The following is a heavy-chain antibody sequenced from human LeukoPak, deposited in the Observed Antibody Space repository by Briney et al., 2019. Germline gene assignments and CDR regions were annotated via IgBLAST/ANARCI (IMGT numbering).Heavy chain of an antibody. J-gene: IGHJ3*02. D-gene: IGHD3-22*01. V-gene: IGHV4-4*02. CDR2: IYHSGST. CDR3: GANYYDSSGTSSAPI. Sequence: SETLSLTCAVSGGSISSSNWWSWVRQPPGKGLEWIGEIYHSGSTNYNPSLKSRVTISVDTSKNQFSLKLSSVTAADTAVYYCGANYYDSSGTSSAPIWGQGTMVTVSS. CDR1: GGSISSSNW.